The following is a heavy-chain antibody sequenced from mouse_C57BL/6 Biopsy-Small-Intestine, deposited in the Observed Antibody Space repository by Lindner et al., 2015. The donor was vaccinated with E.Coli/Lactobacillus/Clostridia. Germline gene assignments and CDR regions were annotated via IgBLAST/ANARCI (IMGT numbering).Heavy chain of an antibody. J-gene: IGHJ2*01. CDR2: IYPYNGLS. CDR3: ARSEGSSGFFDY. Sequence: VQLQESGPELVKPGASVKISCKASGYSFTDYYMHWVKQSHGNFLDWIGYIYPYNGLSSYNQKFKGKATLTVDKSSNTACMELRSLTSEDSAVYYCARSEGSSGFFDYWGQGTTLTVSS. D-gene: IGHD3-2*02. V-gene: IGHV1-31*01. CDR1: GYSFTDYY.